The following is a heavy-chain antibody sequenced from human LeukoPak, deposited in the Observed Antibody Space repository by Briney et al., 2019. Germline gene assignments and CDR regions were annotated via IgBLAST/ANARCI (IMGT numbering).Heavy chain of an antibody. Sequence: SETLSLTCTVSGGSISDSSSYWGWIRQPPGKGLEWIGSIYYSGSTYYNPSLKSRVTISVDTSKNQFSLKLSSVTAADTAVYYCARDKELLSDWGQGTLVTVSS. V-gene: IGHV4-39*07. CDR1: GGSISDSSSY. D-gene: IGHD1-26*01. J-gene: IGHJ4*02. CDR3: ARDKELLSD. CDR2: IYYSGST.